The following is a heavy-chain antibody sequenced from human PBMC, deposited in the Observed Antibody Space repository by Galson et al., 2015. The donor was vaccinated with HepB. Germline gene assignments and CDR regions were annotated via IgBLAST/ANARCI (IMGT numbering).Heavy chain of an antibody. CDR2: ISWNSGSI. V-gene: IGHV3-9*01. D-gene: IGHD1-26*01. Sequence: LRLSCAASGFTFDSYAMHWVRQAPGKGLEWVSGISWNSGSIGYADSVKGRFAISRDNAKNSLYLQMNSLRAEDTALYYCAKVLYSGSHSAGTDYWGQGTLVTVSS. CDR3: AKVLYSGSHSAGTDY. CDR1: GFTFDSYA. J-gene: IGHJ4*02.